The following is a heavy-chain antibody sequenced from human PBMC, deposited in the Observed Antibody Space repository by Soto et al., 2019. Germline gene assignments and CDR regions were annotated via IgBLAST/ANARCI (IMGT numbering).Heavy chain of an antibody. D-gene: IGHD3-16*01. V-gene: IGHV1-8*01. CDR2: MNPNRGNT. Sequence: QVQLVQSGAEVKKPGASVKVSCKASGYTFTSYDINWVRQATGQGLEWMGWMNPNRGNTGYAQKFQGRGSMTRNTSISTAYMELSILRSEDTAVYYCARVATVWVSVIRRGMDVWGQGTTVTVSS. J-gene: IGHJ6*02. CDR3: ARVATVWVSVIRRGMDV. CDR1: GYTFTSYD.